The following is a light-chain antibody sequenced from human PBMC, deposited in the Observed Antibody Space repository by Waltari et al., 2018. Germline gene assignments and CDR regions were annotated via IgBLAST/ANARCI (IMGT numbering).Light chain of an antibody. CDR2: DAS. Sequence: DIQMTQSPSTLSASVGDRVTITCRASQRISSWLAWYQQKPGKAPKLLIYDASSLESGVPSRFSGSGSGTEFTLTISSLQPDDFATYYCQQYNSYSPCTFGQGTKLEIK. J-gene: IGKJ2*02. CDR3: QQYNSYSPCT. CDR1: QRISSW. V-gene: IGKV1-5*01.